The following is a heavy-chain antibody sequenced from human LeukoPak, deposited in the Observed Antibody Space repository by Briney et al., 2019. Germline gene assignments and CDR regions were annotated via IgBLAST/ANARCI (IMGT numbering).Heavy chain of an antibody. CDR1: GFTFSSYS. D-gene: IGHD6-6*01. CDR3: ATLPRGYSSSFFVYYYFDY. CDR2: ISSSSSYI. Sequence: GGSLRLSCAASGFTFSSYSMNWVRQAPGKGLEWVSSISSSSSYIYYADSVKGRFTISRDNAKNSLYLQMNSLRAEDTAVYYCATLPRGYSSSFFVYYYFDYWGQGTLVTVSS. J-gene: IGHJ4*02. V-gene: IGHV3-21*01.